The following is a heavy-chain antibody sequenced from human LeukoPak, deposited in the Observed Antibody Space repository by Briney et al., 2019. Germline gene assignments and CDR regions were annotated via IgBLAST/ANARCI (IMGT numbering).Heavy chain of an antibody. CDR2: INAGNGNT. J-gene: IGHJ6*02. CDR1: GYTFTSYA. Sequence: GASVTVSCTASGYTFTSYAMHWVRQAPGQRLEWMGWINAGNGNTKYSQKFQGRVTITRDTSASTAYMELSSLRSEDTAVYYCARMNLVATIPYYYGMDVWGQGTTVTVSS. D-gene: IGHD5-12*01. V-gene: IGHV1-3*01. CDR3: ARMNLVATIPYYYGMDV.